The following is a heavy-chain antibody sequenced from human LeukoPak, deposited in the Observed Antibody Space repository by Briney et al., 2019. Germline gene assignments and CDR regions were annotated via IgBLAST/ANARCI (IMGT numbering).Heavy chain of an antibody. Sequence: PGGSLRLSCAASGFTFSSYAMSWVRQAPGKGLEWVSAISGSGGSTYYADSVKGRFTISRDNSKNTVYLEMNSPRAEDTAVYYCARDLKTSGWYGDFDYWGQGTLVTVSS. D-gene: IGHD6-19*01. CDR3: ARDLKTSGWYGDFDY. CDR2: ISGSGGST. V-gene: IGHV3-23*01. CDR1: GFTFSSYA. J-gene: IGHJ4*02.